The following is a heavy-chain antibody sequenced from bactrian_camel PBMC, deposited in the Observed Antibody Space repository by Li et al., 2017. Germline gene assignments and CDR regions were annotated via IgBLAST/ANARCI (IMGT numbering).Heavy chain of an antibody. CDR1: DYAYEFDC. V-gene: IGHV3S1*01. CDR2: IYLNSHRA. J-gene: IGHJ6*01. CDR3: AVVKNPTKVRAAGIGSADFGY. D-gene: IGHD2*01. Sequence: VQLVESGGGSAQPGGSLTLSCASPDYAYEFDCMGWFRQVPGKERERVASIYLNSHRAIYGSSVKGRFTISKDNAKNTLYLQMDNLKPEDSGMYYCAVVKNPTKVRAAGIGSADFGYWGQGTQVTVS.